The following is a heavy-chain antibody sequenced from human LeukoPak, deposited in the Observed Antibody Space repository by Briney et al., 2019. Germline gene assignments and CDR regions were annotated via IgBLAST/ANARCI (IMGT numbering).Heavy chain of an antibody. J-gene: IGHJ4*02. D-gene: IGHD3-3*01. V-gene: IGHV4-59*12. Sequence: SETLSLTCTVSGGSISSYYWSWIRQPPGKGLEWIGYIYYSGSTNYNPSLKSRVTISVDTSKNQFSLKLSSVTAADTAVYYCAGGYDDSGAFDYWSQGTLVTVSS. CDR2: IYYSGST. CDR1: GGSISSYY. CDR3: AGGYDDSGAFDY.